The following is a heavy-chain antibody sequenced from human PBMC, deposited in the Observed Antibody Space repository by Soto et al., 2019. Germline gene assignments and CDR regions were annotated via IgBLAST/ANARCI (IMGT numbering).Heavy chain of an antibody. Sequence: GASVKVSCKASGYTFTGYYMHWVRQAPGQGLEWMGWINPNSGGTNYAQKFQGWVTMTRDTSISTAYMELSRLRSDDTAVYYCARGHYYDSSGYSSGTEYFQHWGKGTLVT. CDR1: GYTFTGYY. CDR2: INPNSGGT. D-gene: IGHD3-22*01. CDR3: ARGHYYDSSGYSSGTEYFQH. J-gene: IGHJ1*01. V-gene: IGHV1-2*04.